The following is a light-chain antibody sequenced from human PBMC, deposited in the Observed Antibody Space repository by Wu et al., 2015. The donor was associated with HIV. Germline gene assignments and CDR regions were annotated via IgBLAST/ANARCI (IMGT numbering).Light chain of an antibody. Sequence: DIQMTQSPSSLSASVGDRVTITCRASQSISSDLNWYQKKSGKAPKLLIYAASSLQSGVPSRFSGSGSGTDFTLTISSLQPADFATYYCQQSYSYPRTFGQGTKVEFK. J-gene: IGKJ1*01. CDR1: QSISSD. CDR3: QQSYSYPRT. V-gene: IGKV1-39*01. CDR2: AAS.